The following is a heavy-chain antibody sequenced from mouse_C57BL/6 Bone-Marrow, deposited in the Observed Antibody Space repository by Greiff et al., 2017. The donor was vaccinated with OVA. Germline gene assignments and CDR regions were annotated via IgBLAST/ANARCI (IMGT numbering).Heavy chain of an antibody. V-gene: IGHV5-17*01. CDR2: IRSGSSTN. CDR3: TRDGSDYFDY. D-gene: IGHD1-1*01. CDR1: GFTFSDYG. Sequence: EVHLVESGGGLVKPGGSLKLSCAASGFTFSDYGMHWVRQAPEKGLEWVAYIRSGSSTNYYAATVKGRYTISSDNAKNNMILQMTSMRSEDTAMYYCTRDGSDYFDYWGQGTTLTVSS. J-gene: IGHJ2*01.